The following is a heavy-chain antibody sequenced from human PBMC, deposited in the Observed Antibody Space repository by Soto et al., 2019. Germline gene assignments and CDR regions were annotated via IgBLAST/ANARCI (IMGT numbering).Heavy chain of an antibody. D-gene: IGHD1-26*01. CDR2: ISGSGGST. CDR1: GFTFSSYA. Sequence: GGSLRLSCAASGFTFSSYAMSWVRQAPGKGLEWVSAISGSGGSTYYADSVKGRFTISRDNSKNTLYLQMNSLRAEDTAVYYCANNFDSGGGNSVPGDYWGQGTLVTVSS. CDR3: ANNFDSGGGNSVPGDY. J-gene: IGHJ4*02. V-gene: IGHV3-23*01.